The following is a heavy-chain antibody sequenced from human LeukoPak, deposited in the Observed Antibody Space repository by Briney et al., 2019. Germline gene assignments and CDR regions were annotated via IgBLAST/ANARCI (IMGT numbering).Heavy chain of an antibody. J-gene: IGHJ3*02. D-gene: IGHD3-22*01. V-gene: IGHV3-53*01. CDR3: ARDLGRYDSNQGPLDAFDI. Sequence: GGSLRLSCAASGFTVSSNHMSWVRQAPGKGPEWVSVIYSAGSTYYADSVKGRFTISRDNSKNTLYLQMNSLRAEDTAIYYCARDLGRYDSNQGPLDAFDIWGQGTMVTVSS. CDR2: IYSAGST. CDR1: GFTVSSNH.